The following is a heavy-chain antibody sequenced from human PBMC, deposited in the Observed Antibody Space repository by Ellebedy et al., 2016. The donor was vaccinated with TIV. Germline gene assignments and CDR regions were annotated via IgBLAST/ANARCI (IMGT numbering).Heavy chain of an antibody. D-gene: IGHD5-12*01. V-gene: IGHV4-38-2*02. CDR1: HFAIRGGYY. CDR2: VFHSGST. Sequence: SETLSLXXSVSHFAIRGGYYWGWIRQTPGKGLEWIGSVFHSGSTYYNPSLRSRVTMSVDTSKNQLSLKISSVTAADTAIYYCARMTSRGFSTPAYWGQGTQVTVSS. J-gene: IGHJ4*02. CDR3: ARMTSRGFSTPAY.